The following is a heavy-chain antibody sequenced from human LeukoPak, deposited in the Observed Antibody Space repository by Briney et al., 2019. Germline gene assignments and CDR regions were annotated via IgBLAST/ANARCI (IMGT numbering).Heavy chain of an antibody. CDR2: ISSSGNTI. CDR1: GFIFSDYE. J-gene: IGHJ4*02. CDR3: ARWGSGTYDY. Sequence: GGSLRLSCAASGFIFSDYEMNWVRQAPGKGLEWVSYISSSGNTIYYADSVKGRFTISRDNAKNSLYLQMNSLRAEDTAVYYCARWGSGTYDYWGQGTLVTVSS. V-gene: IGHV3-11*01. D-gene: IGHD6-19*01.